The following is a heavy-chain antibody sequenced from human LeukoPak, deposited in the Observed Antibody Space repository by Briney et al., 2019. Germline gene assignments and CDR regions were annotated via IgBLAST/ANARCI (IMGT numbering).Heavy chain of an antibody. D-gene: IGHD2-15*01. J-gene: IGHJ5*02. V-gene: IGHV4-39*01. CDR3: ARRGAARAYNRFDP. Sequence: SETLSLTCTVSGGSFSSSSYYWGWIRQPPGKGLEWIGSIYYSGNTYYNPSLKSRVTISVDTSKTPFSLKLSSVTAAHTAVYYCARRGAARAYNRFDPWGQGTLVTVSS. CDR2: IYYSGNT. CDR1: GGSFSSSSYY.